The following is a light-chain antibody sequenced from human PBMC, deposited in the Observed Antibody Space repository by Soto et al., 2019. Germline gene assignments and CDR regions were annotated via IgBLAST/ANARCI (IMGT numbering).Light chain of an antibody. Sequence: QSVLTQPPSASATPGQRVTISCSGSSSNIGSKTVNWYQQLPGTAPKLLIYSNNQRPSGVPDRLSGSKSGTSASLAISGLQSEDEADYYCAAWDDSLNDYVFGTGTKVTV. CDR3: AAWDDSLNDYV. V-gene: IGLV1-44*01. CDR1: SSNIGSKT. J-gene: IGLJ1*01. CDR2: SNN.